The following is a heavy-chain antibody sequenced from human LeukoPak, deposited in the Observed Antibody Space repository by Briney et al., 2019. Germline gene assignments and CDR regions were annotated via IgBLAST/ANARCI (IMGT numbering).Heavy chain of an antibody. CDR2: IYYSGST. V-gene: IGHV4-39*01. D-gene: IGHD1-26*01. J-gene: IGHJ6*02. CDR1: GGSISSSGYY. Sequence: SETLSLTCTVSGGSISSSGYYWGWIRQPPGKGLEWIGSIYYSGSTYYNPSLKSRVTISVDTSKNQFSLKLSSVTAADTAVYYCARELLRSYYYYGMDVWGQGTTVTVSS. CDR3: ARELLRSYYYYGMDV.